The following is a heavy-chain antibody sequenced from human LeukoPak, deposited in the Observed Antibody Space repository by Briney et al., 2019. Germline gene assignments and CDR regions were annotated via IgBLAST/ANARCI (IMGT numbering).Heavy chain of an antibody. CDR1: GFTFSSYG. J-gene: IGHJ6*02. CDR3: AKDSSSWSPGYYGMDV. CDR2: ISYDGSNK. V-gene: IGHV3-30*18. D-gene: IGHD6-13*01. Sequence: GGPLRLSCAASGFTFSSYGMHWVRQAPGKGLEWVAVISYDGSNKYYADSVKGRFTISRDNSKNTLYLQMNSLRAEDTAVYYCAKDSSSWSPGYYGMDVWGQGTTVTVSS.